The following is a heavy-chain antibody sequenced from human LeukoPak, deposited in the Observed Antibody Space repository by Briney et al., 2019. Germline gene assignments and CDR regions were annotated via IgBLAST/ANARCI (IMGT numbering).Heavy chain of an antibody. V-gene: IGHV1-8*01. D-gene: IGHD3-9*01. CDR1: GYTFTSYD. CDR2: MNPNSGNT. J-gene: IGHJ4*02. Sequence: GASVEVSCKASGYTFTSYDINWVRQATGQGLEWMGWMNPNSGNTGYAQKFQGRVTMTRNTSISTAYMELSSLRSEDTAVYYCARGGRYYDILSGNYWGQGTLVTVSS. CDR3: ARGGRYYDILSGNY.